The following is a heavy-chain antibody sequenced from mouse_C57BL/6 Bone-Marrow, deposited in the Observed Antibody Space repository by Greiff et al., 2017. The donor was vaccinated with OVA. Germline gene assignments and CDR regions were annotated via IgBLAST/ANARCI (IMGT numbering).Heavy chain of an antibody. Sequence: VQLQQSGPELVKPGASVKISCKASGYSFTDYNMNWVKQSNGKSLEWIGVINPNHGTTSYNQKFKGKATLTADKSSSTAYMHLNSLTSEDSAVYYCAIYYDSSYRYYDVWGTGTAVTVSS. CDR3: AIYYDSSYRYYDV. V-gene: IGHV1-39*01. D-gene: IGHD1-1*01. CDR2: INPNHGTT. CDR1: GYSFTDYN. J-gene: IGHJ1*03.